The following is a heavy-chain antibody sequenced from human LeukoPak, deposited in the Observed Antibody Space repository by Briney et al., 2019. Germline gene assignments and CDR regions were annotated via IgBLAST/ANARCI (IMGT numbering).Heavy chain of an antibody. CDR2: ISAYNGNT. CDR1: GYTFTSYG. J-gene: IGHJ4*02. Sequence: GASVKVSRKASGYTFTSYGISWVRQAPGQGLEWMGWISAYNGNTNYAQKLQGRVTMTTDTSTSTAYMELRSLRSDDTAVYYCARGVVEHYDFWSGYPFFDYWGQGILVTVSS. CDR3: ARGVVEHYDFWSGYPFFDY. D-gene: IGHD3-3*01. V-gene: IGHV1-18*01.